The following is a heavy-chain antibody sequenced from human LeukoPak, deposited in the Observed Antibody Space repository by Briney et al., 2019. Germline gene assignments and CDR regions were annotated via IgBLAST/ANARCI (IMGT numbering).Heavy chain of an antibody. CDR3: ARDRVYASGSRDAFGI. V-gene: IGHV3-33*01. CDR1: GFIFSSYG. CDR2: IWYDGSNK. D-gene: IGHD3-10*01. J-gene: IGHJ3*02. Sequence: GGSLRLSCAASGFIFSSYGMHWVRQAPGKGLEWVAVIWYDGSNKYYADSVKGRFTISRDNSKNTLYLQMNSLRAEDTAVYYCARDRVYASGSRDAFGIWGQGTMVAVSS.